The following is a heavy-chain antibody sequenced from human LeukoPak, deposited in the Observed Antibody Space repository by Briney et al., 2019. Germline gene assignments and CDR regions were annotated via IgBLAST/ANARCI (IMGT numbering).Heavy chain of an antibody. V-gene: IGHV4-38-2*02. CDR3: ARDRGGRTGYASGDFDY. Sequence: PSETLSLTCAVSSLSISSGYYWDWIRQPPGKGLEWIGTIFYTGITYYNPSLKSRVTMSVDTSKNQFSLKLRSVTATDTAVYYCARDRGGRTGYASGDFDYWGQGTLVTVSS. CDR2: IFYTGIT. D-gene: IGHD5-12*01. CDR1: SLSISSGYY. J-gene: IGHJ4*02.